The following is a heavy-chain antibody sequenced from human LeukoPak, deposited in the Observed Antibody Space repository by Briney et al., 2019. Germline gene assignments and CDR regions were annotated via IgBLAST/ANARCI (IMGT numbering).Heavy chain of an antibody. CDR1: GFTFSGSA. CDR3: TRLAGGDAFDI. J-gene: IGHJ3*02. Sequence: GGSLRLSCAASGFTFSGSAMHWVRQAPGKGLEWVGRIRSKANGYTTAYGASVKGRFTISRDDLKRTTYVQMKSLKIEDTAVYYCTRLAGGDAFDIWGPGTMVTVSS. D-gene: IGHD2-15*01. CDR2: IRSKANGYTT. V-gene: IGHV3-73*01.